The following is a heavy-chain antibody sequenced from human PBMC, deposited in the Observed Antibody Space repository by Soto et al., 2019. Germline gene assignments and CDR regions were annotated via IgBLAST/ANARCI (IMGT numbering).Heavy chain of an antibody. CDR1: GFTFSTFW. CDR3: ARITAGGYRAFDI. CDR2: IKPDGSEK. J-gene: IGHJ3*02. D-gene: IGHD6-13*01. V-gene: IGHV3-7*04. Sequence: EVHLVESGGGLVQPGGSLRLSCAASGFTFSTFWVSWVRQAPGKGLEWLANIKPDGSEKNFADSVKGRFTISRDNTNNSLYLQMNSLRAEDTDVYYCARITAGGYRAFDIWGQGTMVTVSS.